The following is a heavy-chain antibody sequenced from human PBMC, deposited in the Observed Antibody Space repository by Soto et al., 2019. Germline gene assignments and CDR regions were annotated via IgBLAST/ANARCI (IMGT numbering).Heavy chain of an antibody. D-gene: IGHD3-16*01. CDR2: FDPEDGET. Sequence: GASVKVSCKVSGYTLTELSMHWVRQAPGKGLEWMGGFDPEDGETIYAQKFQGRVTMTEDTSTDTAYMELSSLRSEDTAVYYCATDRYDYIWGSSRPVLYYWGQGTLVTVSS. CDR3: ATDRYDYIWGSSRPVLYY. J-gene: IGHJ4*02. V-gene: IGHV1-24*01. CDR1: GYTLTELS.